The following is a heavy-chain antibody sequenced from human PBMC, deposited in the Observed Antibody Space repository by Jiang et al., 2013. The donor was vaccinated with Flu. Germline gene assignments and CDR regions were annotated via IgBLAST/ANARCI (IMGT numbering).Heavy chain of an antibody. J-gene: IGHJ3*02. CDR3: ARGGPGYGRAFDI. CDR2: IIPPIGTA. Sequence: GAEVKKPGASVKVSCKASGYTFTGYYMHWVRQAPGQGLEWMGGIIPPIGTANYAQRFQGRLTIIADESTSAVYMDLSSLRSDDTAVYYCARGGPGYGRAFDIWGQGTTVTVSS. D-gene: IGHD3-10*01. V-gene: IGHV1-69*13. CDR1: GYTFTGYY.